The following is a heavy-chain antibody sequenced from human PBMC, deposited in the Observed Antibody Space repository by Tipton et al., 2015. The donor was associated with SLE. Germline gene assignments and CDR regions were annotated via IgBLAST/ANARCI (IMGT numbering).Heavy chain of an antibody. J-gene: IGHJ5*01. Sequence: TLSLTCTVSGDSINSDGYFWTWIRQPPGKGLEWIGYIYYSGSTYYNPSLQSRLTMSVDTSRNQFSLKLTSVTAADTAVYFCARFDYSNLDDSWGQGTLVTVS. CDR1: GDSINSDGYF. D-gene: IGHD4-11*01. CDR3: ARFDYSNLDDS. CDR2: IYYSGST. V-gene: IGHV4-31*03.